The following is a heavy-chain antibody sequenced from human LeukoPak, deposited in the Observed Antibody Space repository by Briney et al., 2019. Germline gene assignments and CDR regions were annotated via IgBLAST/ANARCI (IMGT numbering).Heavy chain of an antibody. V-gene: IGHV1-18*01. J-gene: IGHJ4*02. CDR3: ARGRAIAAAGTLDY. D-gene: IGHD6-13*01. Sequence: ASVKVSCKASGYTFTSYGISWVRQAPGQGHEWMGWISAYNGNTNYAQKLQGRVTMTTDTSTSTAYMELRSLRSDDTAVYYCARGRAIAAAGTLDYWGQGTLVTVSS. CDR1: GYTFTSYG. CDR2: ISAYNGNT.